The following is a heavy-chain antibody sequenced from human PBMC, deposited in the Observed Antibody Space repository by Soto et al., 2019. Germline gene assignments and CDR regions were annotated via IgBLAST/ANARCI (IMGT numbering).Heavy chain of an antibody. Sequence: PSETLSLTCTVSGGSISSSSYYWGWIRQPPGKGLEWIGSIYYSGSTYYNPSLKSRVTISVDTSKNQFSLNLSSVTAADTAVYYCAPIEFGESHFDYWGQGTLVTVSS. CDR2: IYYSGST. V-gene: IGHV4-39*01. CDR1: GGSISSSSYY. D-gene: IGHD3-10*01. J-gene: IGHJ4*02. CDR3: APIEFGESHFDY.